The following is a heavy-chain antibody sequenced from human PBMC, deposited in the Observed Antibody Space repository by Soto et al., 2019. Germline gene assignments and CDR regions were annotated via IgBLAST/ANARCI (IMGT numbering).Heavy chain of an antibody. V-gene: IGHV1-2*02. J-gene: IGHJ4*02. Sequence: QVQLVQSGAEVKKPGASVKVSCKASGYTFTGYYMHWARQSPGQGLEWMGWINPNSGGTHYAQKFQGRVTITRDTSISTAYMELSRLRSDDTAVYYCARGWQQLPSATVFDYWGQGTLVTVSS. D-gene: IGHD6-13*01. CDR3: ARGWQQLPSATVFDY. CDR1: GYTFTGYY. CDR2: INPNSGGT.